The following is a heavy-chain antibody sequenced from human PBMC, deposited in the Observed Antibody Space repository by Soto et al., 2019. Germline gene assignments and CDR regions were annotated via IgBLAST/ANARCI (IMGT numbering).Heavy chain of an antibody. CDR1: GGSIDSGDYY. CDR3: ATMKKPRGYYYGLNV. J-gene: IGHJ6*02. CDR2: VYYSGTT. V-gene: IGHV4-61*05. Sequence: SETLSLTCTVSGGSIDSGDYYWSWIRQPPGKGLEWIGYVYYSGTTNYNPFLKSRVTLSLDKSKNQFSLKMSSVTAADTAVYYCATMKKPRGYYYGLNVWGQGTTVTVSS.